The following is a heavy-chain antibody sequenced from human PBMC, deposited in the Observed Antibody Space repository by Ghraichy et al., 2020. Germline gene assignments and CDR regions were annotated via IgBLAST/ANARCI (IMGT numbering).Heavy chain of an antibody. CDR1: GYTFSDHY. V-gene: IGHV1-2*02. CDR2: INPNRNVA. CDR3: ARGVSSSFYALDF. Sequence: ASVKVSCKASGYTFSDHYIHWVRQAPGQRPEWLACINPNRNVATYAESFQGRLAMSLDTSTNTVFMDMSALRFDDTAMYYCARGVSSSFYALDFWGPGTLLTVTS. D-gene: IGHD2/OR15-2a*01. J-gene: IGHJ3*01.